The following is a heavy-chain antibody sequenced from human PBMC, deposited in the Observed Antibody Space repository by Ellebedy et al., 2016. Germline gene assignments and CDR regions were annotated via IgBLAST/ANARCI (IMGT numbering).Heavy chain of an antibody. D-gene: IGHD4-17*01. CDR1: GLNFNTFF. V-gene: IGHV3-23*01. J-gene: IGHJ4*02. CDR2: ISAGSDTT. CDR3: RQGHYADL. Sequence: GGSLRLSXTASGLNFNTFFMSWVRQAPGKGLEWVSTISAGSDTTRLADSVKGRFTISRDSSKNSVYLRMNSLRVEDTAVYYCRQGHYADLWGQGTLVTVSS.